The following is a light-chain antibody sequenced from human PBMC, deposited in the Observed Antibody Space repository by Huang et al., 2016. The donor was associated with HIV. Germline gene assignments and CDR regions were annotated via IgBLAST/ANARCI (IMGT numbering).Light chain of an antibody. CDR3: QQYNT. CDR1: QSVRTN. V-gene: IGKV3-15*01. J-gene: IGKJ2*01. CDR2: GAS. Sequence: IVMTQSPAALSVSPGETVTLSCRASQSVRTNLAWYQQKPCQAPRLLIYGASTSANDVPARFSGGGSGTDFTLTINNLQSEDFAVYYCQQYNTFGQGTKLEIK.